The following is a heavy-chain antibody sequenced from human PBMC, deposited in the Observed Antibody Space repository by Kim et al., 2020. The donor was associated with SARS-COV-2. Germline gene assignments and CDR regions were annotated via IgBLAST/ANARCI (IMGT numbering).Heavy chain of an antibody. CDR1: GGSISNNNDY. Sequence: SETLSLTCTVSGGSISNNNDYWGWIRQPPGEGLEWIGSIHYSGSTYYNPSLRSRVTISVDTSKNQLSLNLISVTAADTAVYYCARLHSSAWDELDYWVQG. D-gene: IGHD6-19*01. CDR3: ARLHSSAWDELDY. CDR2: IHYSGST. V-gene: IGHV4-39*01. J-gene: IGHJ4*02.